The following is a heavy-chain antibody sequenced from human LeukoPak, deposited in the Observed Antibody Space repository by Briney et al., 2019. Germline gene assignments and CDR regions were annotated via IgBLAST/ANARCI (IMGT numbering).Heavy chain of an antibody. Sequence: GGSLRLSCVASGFSFNRFAMSWVRHAPGKGLEWVSSVSGSGGTTWHAESVKGRFTISKDNSKSTMFLQLYSLRAEDTAVYYCTKDHISCVGAGCLLHEDWGQGTLVTVSS. CDR2: VSGSGGTT. V-gene: IGHV3-23*01. J-gene: IGHJ4*02. CDR1: GFSFNRFA. D-gene: IGHD3-9*01. CDR3: TKDHISCVGAGCLLHED.